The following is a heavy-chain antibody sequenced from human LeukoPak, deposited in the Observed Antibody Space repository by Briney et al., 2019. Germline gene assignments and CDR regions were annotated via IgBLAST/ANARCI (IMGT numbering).Heavy chain of an antibody. CDR1: GFTFSSFS. CDR2: IRSDSSTT. CDR3: VRDLNYVFDY. Sequence: GGSLRLSCAASGFTFSSFSMNWVRQAPGEGLEWVSNIRSDSSTTWYADSVKGRFTVSRDNAKNSLYLQLTSLTVEDTAVYYCVRDLNYVFDYWGQGTLVTVS. V-gene: IGHV3-48*01. D-gene: IGHD4-11*01. J-gene: IGHJ4*02.